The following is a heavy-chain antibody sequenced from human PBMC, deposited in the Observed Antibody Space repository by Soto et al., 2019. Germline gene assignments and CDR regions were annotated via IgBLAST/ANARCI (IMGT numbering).Heavy chain of an antibody. V-gene: IGHV1-2*02. CDR3: ARGHVVGPIHDYFDS. CDR1: GYTFTGYY. CDR2: INPKNGGA. Sequence: QVQLVQSGAEVKKPGASMKVSCTASGYTFTGYYIHWVRQAPGQGLEWMGWINPKNGGAKYAEKFQGRVTMTGDTSITTVYMELSGVRSDDTAVYYCARGHVVGPIHDYFDSWGQGTLVTVSS. J-gene: IGHJ4*02. D-gene: IGHD1-26*01.